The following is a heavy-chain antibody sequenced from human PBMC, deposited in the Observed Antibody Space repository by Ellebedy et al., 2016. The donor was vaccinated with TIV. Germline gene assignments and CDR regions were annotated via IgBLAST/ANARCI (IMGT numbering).Heavy chain of an antibody. CDR2: ISGSSTYI. CDR1: GFTFSSYT. J-gene: IGHJ4*02. CDR3: VKDIGSGWFGTFDY. V-gene: IGHV3-21*04. D-gene: IGHD6-19*01. Sequence: GESLKISCAASGFTFSSYTMNWVRQAPGKGLEWVSSISGSSTYIYYADPVKGRFAISRDNAKNSLHLQMNTLRDEDTAIYYCVKDIGSGWFGTFDYWGQGILVTVSS.